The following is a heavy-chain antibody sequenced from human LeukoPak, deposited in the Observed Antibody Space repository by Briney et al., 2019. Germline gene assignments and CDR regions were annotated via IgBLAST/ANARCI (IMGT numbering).Heavy chain of an antibody. D-gene: IGHD1-26*01. J-gene: IGHJ3*01. CDR1: GYSFTTYC. CDR2: IYPGDSGP. V-gene: IGHV5-51*01. CDR3: GMSGDRVPLQDDVFDV. Sequence: GESLKISCKVSGYSFTTYCIGWVRQMPGKGLEWMGIIYPGDSGPTYSPSFHGQVTISVDKSINTAYLQWSSLQASDTAMYYCGMSGDRVPLQDDVFDVWGQRKMATVST.